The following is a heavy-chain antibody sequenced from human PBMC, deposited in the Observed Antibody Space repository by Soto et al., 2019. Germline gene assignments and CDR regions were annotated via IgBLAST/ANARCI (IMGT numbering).Heavy chain of an antibody. CDR2: IIPIFGTA. V-gene: IGHV1-69*13. CDR1: GGTFRSYA. D-gene: IGHD3-22*01. J-gene: IGHJ5*02. CDR3: ARGRDYYDSSGYYYLPLWFDP. Sequence: SVEGSCDASGGTFRSYAISWVRQPPVQVLEWMGGIIPIFGTANYAQKFQGRVTITADESTSTAYMELSSLRSEDTAVYYCARGRDYYDSSGYYYLPLWFDPWGQGTLVTVPQ.